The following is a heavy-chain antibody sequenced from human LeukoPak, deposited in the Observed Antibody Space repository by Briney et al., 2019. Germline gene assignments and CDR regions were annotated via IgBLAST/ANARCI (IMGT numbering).Heavy chain of an antibody. Sequence: SETLSLTCTVSGGSISSSSYYWGWIRQPPGKGLEWIGSIYYSGSTYYNPSLKSRVTISLDTSKNQFSLKLSSVTAADTAVYYCARGIDYGGLYGLDVWGQGTTVTVSS. CDR1: GGSISSSSYY. CDR2: IYYSGST. D-gene: IGHD4-23*01. CDR3: ARGIDYGGLYGLDV. V-gene: IGHV4-39*07. J-gene: IGHJ6*02.